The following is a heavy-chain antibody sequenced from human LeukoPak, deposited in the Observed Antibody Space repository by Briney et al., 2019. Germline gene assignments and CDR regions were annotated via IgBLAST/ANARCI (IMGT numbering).Heavy chain of an antibody. CDR1: GYTFISYA. Sequence: GASVNVSCKASGYTFISYAMHWVRQAPGQRLEWMGWINAGNGNTKYSQKFQGRVTITRDTSASTAYMELSSLRSEHTAVYYCESDFISGWYGGGYWGQGTLVTVSS. V-gene: IGHV1-3*01. CDR3: ESDFISGWYGGGY. J-gene: IGHJ4*02. CDR2: INAGNGNT. D-gene: IGHD6-19*01.